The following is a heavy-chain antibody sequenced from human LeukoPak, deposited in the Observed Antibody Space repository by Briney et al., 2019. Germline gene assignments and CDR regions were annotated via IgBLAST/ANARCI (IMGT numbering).Heavy chain of an antibody. CDR1: GYTFTGYY. V-gene: IGHV1-2*02. D-gene: IGHD3-9*01. J-gene: IGHJ4*02. CDR2: INPNSGGT. Sequence: ASVKVSCKASGYTFTGYYMHWVRQAPGQGLEWMGWINPNSGGTNYAQKFQGRVTMTRDTSISTAYMELSRLRSDDTAVYYCARDFSPLYDILTGSQNYFDYWGQGTLVTVSS. CDR3: ARDFSPLYDILTGSQNYFDY.